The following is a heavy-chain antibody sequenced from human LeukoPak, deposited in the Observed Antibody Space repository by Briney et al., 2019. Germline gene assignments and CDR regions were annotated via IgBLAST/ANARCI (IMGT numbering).Heavy chain of an antibody. CDR2: IYYSGST. CDR3: AGSYGHYYYYYMDV. CDR1: GGSISSGDYC. J-gene: IGHJ6*03. V-gene: IGHV4-30-4*08. D-gene: IGHD5-18*01. Sequence: SETLSLTCTVSGGSISSGDYCWSWIRQPPGKGLEWIGYIYYSGSTYYNPSLKSRVTISVDTSKNQFSLKLSSVTAADTAVYYCAGSYGHYYYYYMDVWGKGTTVTVSS.